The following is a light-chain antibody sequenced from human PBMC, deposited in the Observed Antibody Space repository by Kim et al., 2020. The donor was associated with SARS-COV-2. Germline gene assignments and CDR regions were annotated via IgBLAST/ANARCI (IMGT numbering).Light chain of an antibody. Sequence: GQSISLSCTGTSSDIGGSNYVTWYQQHPGKAPKLMIYDVSKRPSGVSNRFSGSKSGNTASLTISGLQAEDEADYYCSSYTSSSTYVFATGTKVTVL. CDR1: SSDIGGSNY. CDR3: SSYTSSSTYV. CDR2: DVS. J-gene: IGLJ1*01. V-gene: IGLV2-14*04.